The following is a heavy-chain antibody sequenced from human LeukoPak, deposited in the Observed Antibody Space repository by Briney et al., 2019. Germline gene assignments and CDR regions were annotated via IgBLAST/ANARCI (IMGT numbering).Heavy chain of an antibody. J-gene: IGHJ5*02. D-gene: IGHD2-2*01. CDR1: GGSISSYY. Sequence: PSETLSLTCTVSGGSISSYYWSWIRQPPGKGLEWIGYIYYSGSTNYNPSLKSRVTISVDTSKNQFSLKLSSVTAADTAVYYCARSAFANGYCRSTSCYHNWFDPWGQGTLVTVSS. CDR2: IYYSGST. V-gene: IGHV4-59*01. CDR3: ARSAFANGYCRSTSCYHNWFDP.